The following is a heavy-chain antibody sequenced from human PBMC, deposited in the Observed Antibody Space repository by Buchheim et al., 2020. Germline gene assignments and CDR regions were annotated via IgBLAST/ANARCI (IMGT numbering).Heavy chain of an antibody. CDR1: GFTFGDYG. Sequence: EVQLVESGGGLVKPGRSLRLSCTGSGFTFGDYGMSWFRQAPGKGLEWVGFIRSKAYGGTTEYAASVKGRFTISRDESNTIAYLQMNSLKTEDTAVYYCTRGRIVGATTIYYYGMDVWGQGTT. J-gene: IGHJ6*02. D-gene: IGHD1-26*01. CDR3: TRGRIVGATTIYYYGMDV. V-gene: IGHV3-49*05. CDR2: IRSKAYGGTT.